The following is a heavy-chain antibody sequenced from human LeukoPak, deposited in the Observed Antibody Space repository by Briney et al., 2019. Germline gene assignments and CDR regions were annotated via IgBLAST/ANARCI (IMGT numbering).Heavy chain of an antibody. CDR1: GGSFSGYY. J-gene: IGHJ4*02. V-gene: IGHV4-34*01. CDR2: INPSGST. CDR3: ARGSRYYYDSSGYYYFDY. D-gene: IGHD3-22*01. Sequence: KPSETLSLTCAVYGGSFSGYYWSWIRQPPGKGLEWIGEINPSGSTNYNPSLKSRVTISVDTSKNQFSLKLSSVTAADTAVYYCARGSRYYYDSSGYYYFDYWGQGTLVTVSS.